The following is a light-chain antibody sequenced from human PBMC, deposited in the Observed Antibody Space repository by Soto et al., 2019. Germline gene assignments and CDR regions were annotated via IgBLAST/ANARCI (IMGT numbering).Light chain of an antibody. CDR2: GAS. CDR3: QYYDTFRT. J-gene: IGKJ1*01. V-gene: IGKV3-20*01. CDR1: QSVSSSY. Sequence: EIVLTQSPVTLSLSPGERATLSCRASQSVSSSYLTWYQQKPGQAPRLLIYGASGRATGIPDRFSGSGSGTDFTLTISRLEPEDFAVYYCQYYDTFRTFGQGTKVEIK.